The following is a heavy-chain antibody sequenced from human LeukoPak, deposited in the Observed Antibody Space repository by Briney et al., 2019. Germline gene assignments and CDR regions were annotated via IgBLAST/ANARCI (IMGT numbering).Heavy chain of an antibody. CDR3: ARDKFYCSSTSCYTTRYYFDY. J-gene: IGHJ4*02. CDR1: GFTFSSYG. D-gene: IGHD2-2*02. CDR2: ISYDGSNK. Sequence: GGSLRLSCAASGFTFSSYGMHWVRQAPGKGLEWVAVISYDGSNKYYADSVKGRFTISRDNSKNTLYLQMNSLRSEDTAVYYCARDKFYCSSTSCYTTRYYFDYWGQGTLVTVSS. V-gene: IGHV3-30*03.